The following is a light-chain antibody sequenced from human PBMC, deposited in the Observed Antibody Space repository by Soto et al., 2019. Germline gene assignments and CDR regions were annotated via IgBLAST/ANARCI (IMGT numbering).Light chain of an antibody. Sequence: QSALTQPASVSGSPGQSITISCTGTSGDIGSYNYVSWYQQHPGKAPKLMISEVSNRPSGVSNRFSGSKSGNTASLTISGLQAEDEADYYCSSYTSTSTLVFGGGTKLTVL. CDR1: SGDIGSYNY. V-gene: IGLV2-14*01. J-gene: IGLJ3*02. CDR3: SSYTSTSTLV. CDR2: EVS.